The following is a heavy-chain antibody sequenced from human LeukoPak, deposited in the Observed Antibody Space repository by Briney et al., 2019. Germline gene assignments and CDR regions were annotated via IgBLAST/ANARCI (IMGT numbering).Heavy chain of an antibody. J-gene: IGHJ6*03. Sequence: SETLSLTCSVSDDSITMYYWTWIWQPPGKGLEWIGYVDHTGSTNFNPSRNGRVSIFRDTSKNLFSLRLRSVTAADTAVYFCARGRVSSSTWYSTYYYYFYMDVWGKGTTVTVSS. CDR3: ARGRVSSSTWYSTYYYYFYMDV. V-gene: IGHV4-59*01. CDR1: DDSITMYY. CDR2: VDHTGST. D-gene: IGHD4-11*01.